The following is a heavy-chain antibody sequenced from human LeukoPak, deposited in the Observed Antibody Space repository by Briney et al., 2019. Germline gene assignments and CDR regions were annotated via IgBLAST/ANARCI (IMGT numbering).Heavy chain of an antibody. Sequence: QSGGSLRLSCAASGFTFSSYAMHWVRQAPGKGLEWVAVISYDGNNKYYADSVKGRFTISRDNSKNTVYLQMDTLRADDTAVYYCAKVLYDSSGDGLAPDYWGQGTLVTVSS. D-gene: IGHD3-22*01. CDR2: ISYDGNNK. CDR3: AKVLYDSSGDGLAPDY. V-gene: IGHV3-30*04. CDR1: GFTFSSYA. J-gene: IGHJ4*02.